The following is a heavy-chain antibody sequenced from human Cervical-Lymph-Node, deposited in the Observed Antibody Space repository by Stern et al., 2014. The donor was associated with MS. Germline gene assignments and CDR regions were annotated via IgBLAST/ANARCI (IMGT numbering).Heavy chain of an antibody. CDR3: ARYFNYSPSGIQI. D-gene: IGHD3-10*01. CDR1: GYTFTGYY. Sequence: MQLVESGAEVKKPGASVQVSCKASGYTFTGYYIHWVRQAPGQGLEWMGWINPNSGSTKFAQKFQGRVPMTRDASLSTAYLELSRLKSDDTALYYCARYFNYSPSGIQIWGQGTMVTVSS. V-gene: IGHV1-2*02. J-gene: IGHJ3*02. CDR2: INPNSGST.